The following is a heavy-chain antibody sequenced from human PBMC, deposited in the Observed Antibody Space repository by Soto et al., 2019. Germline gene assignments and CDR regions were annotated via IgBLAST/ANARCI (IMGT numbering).Heavy chain of an antibody. D-gene: IGHD3-3*01. V-gene: IGHV1-18*01. CDR3: ARVYDFWSDYYGMDV. J-gene: IGHJ6*02. CDR1: GYTFTIYG. Sequence: ASVKVSCKVSGYTFTIYGISWVRQAPGQGLEWMGWISAYNGNTNYAQKLQGRVTMTTDTSTSTAYMELRSLRSDDTAVYYCARVYDFWSDYYGMDVWGQGTTVTVSS. CDR2: ISAYNGNT.